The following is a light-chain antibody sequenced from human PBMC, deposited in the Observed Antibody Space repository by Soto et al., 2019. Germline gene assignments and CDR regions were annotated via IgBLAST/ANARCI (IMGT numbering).Light chain of an antibody. J-gene: IGKJ4*01. CDR1: QSVSRSY. CDR3: QQDGSSPLI. Sequence: EIVLTQSPGTLSLSPGERATLSCRASQSVSRSYLAWYQHKPGQAPRLLIYGASSRATGIPDRFSGSGSGTDFTLTISRLEPEDCAVYYCQQDGSSPLIFGGGTKVEIK. V-gene: IGKV3-20*01. CDR2: GAS.